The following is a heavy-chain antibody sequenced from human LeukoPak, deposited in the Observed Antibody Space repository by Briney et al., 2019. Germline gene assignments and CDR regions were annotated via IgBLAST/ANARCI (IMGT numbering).Heavy chain of an antibody. J-gene: IGHJ6*03. D-gene: IGHD3-16*02. V-gene: IGHV1-3*03. CDR3: ARVRLISLGDLSLRDYYYYYMDV. CDR1: GYTFTSYA. CDR2: INAGNGNT. Sequence: ASVKVSCKASGYTFTSYAMHWVRQAPGQRLEWMGWINAGNGNTKYSQEFQGRVTITRDTSASTAYMELSSLRSEDMAVYYCARVRLISLGDLSLRDYYYYYMDVWGKGTTVTISS.